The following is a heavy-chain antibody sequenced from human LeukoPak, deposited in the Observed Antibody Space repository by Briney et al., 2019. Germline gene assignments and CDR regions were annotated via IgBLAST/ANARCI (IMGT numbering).Heavy chain of an antibody. D-gene: IGHD1-1*01. V-gene: IGHV1-24*01. Sequence: ASVKVSCKVFGNTLTELSMHWVRQAPGKGLESMGGFAPEDGETIYAPQFQGRLTMTEDTSTDTAYMELSRLTSEDTAVYYCTTGRRYQLYDYWGQGTLVTVSS. CDR1: GNTLTELS. J-gene: IGHJ4*02. CDR2: FAPEDGET. CDR3: TTGRRYQLYDY.